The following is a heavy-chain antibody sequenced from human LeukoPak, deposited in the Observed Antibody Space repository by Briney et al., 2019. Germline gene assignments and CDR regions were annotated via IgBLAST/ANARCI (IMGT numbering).Heavy chain of an antibody. Sequence: GGSLRLSCAASGFTFSSYSMNWVRQAPGKGLEWVPYISSSSSTIYYADSVKGRFTISRDNAKNSLYLQMNSLRAEDTAVYYCARDWGYYGSGSSFDYWGQGTLVTVSS. CDR1: GFTFSSYS. CDR2: ISSSSSTI. D-gene: IGHD3-10*01. V-gene: IGHV3-48*01. CDR3: ARDWGYYGSGSSFDY. J-gene: IGHJ4*02.